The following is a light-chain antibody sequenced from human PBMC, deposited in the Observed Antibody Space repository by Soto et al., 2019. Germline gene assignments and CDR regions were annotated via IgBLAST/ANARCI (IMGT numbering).Light chain of an antibody. Sequence: DVQMTQSPSSLSASVTDRVTITCRASQSISNYLNWYQQKPGKAPKLLIFAASYLQSGVPSRFSGSGSGREFTLTISSLQPEDFATYYCQQTFNPPPTFGQGTKLDMK. V-gene: IGKV1-39*01. CDR3: QQTFNPPPT. CDR1: QSISNY. J-gene: IGKJ1*01. CDR2: AAS.